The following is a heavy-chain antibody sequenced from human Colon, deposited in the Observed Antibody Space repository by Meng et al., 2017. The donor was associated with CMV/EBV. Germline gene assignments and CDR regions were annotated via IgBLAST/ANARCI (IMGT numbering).Heavy chain of an antibody. CDR2: ITSSSETI. Sequence: GESLKISCAASGFTFSSYSMSWVRQAPGKGLEWVSSITSSSETIYYADSVKGRFTILRDNAKNSLHLQMNNLSPEDTAMYYCARFASVGYWGQGTLVTVSS. CDR1: GFTFSSYS. J-gene: IGHJ4*02. D-gene: IGHD2-2*01. CDR3: ARFASVGY. V-gene: IGHV3-48*04.